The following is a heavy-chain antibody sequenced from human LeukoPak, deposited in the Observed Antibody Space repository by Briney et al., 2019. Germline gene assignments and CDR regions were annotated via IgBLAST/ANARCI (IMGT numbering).Heavy chain of an antibody. D-gene: IGHD5-18*01. J-gene: IGHJ4*02. V-gene: IGHV4-59*08. CDR3: ARQLGYSYGNDY. CDR1: GGSISSYY. CDR2: IYHSGST. Sequence: SETLSLTCTVSGGSISSYYWSWIRQPPGKGLEWIGYIYHSGSTNYNPSLKSRVTISVDTSKNQFSLKLSSVTAADTAVYYCARQLGYSYGNDYWGQGTLVTVSS.